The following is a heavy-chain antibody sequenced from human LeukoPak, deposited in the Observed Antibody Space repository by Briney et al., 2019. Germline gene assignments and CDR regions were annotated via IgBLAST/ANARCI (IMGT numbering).Heavy chain of an antibody. V-gene: IGHV3-21*01. Sequence: PGGSLRLSCAASGFTFSSYSMNWVRQAPGKGLEWVSSISSSSSYIYYADSVKGRFTISRDNAKNSLYLQMNSLRAEDTAVYYCARDLEEDYSNWYFDLWGRGTLVTVSS. CDR1: GFTFSSYS. J-gene: IGHJ2*01. CDR3: ARDLEEDYSNWYFDL. D-gene: IGHD2-15*01. CDR2: ISSSSSYI.